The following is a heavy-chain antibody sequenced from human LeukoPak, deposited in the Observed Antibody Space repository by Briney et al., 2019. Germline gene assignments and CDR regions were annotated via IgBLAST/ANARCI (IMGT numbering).Heavy chain of an antibody. CDR1: GFTVSSNY. CDR2: IYSGGST. J-gene: IGHJ6*02. Sequence: GGSLRLSCAASGFTVSSNYMRWVRQAPGKGLEWVSVIYSGGSTYYADSVKGRFTISRDNSKNTLYLQMNSLRAEDTAVYYCARDRRISQSYYYYGMDVWGQGTTVTVSS. D-gene: IGHD2-15*01. CDR3: ARDRRISQSYYYYGMDV. V-gene: IGHV3-66*02.